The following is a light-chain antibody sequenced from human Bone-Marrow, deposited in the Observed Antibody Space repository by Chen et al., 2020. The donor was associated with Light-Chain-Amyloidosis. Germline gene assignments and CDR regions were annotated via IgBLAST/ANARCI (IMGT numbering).Light chain of an antibody. J-gene: IGLJ2*01. CDR2: RDT. V-gene: IGLV3-25*03. CDR3: HPAGGSGTYEVI. Sequence: SYELTQPPSVSVSPGQTARITCTGDDLPTKYAYWYQQKPGQAPVLVLHRDTERPSGISERFSGSHSGTTSTLTISGVQAEDEADYNWHPAGGSGTYEVIFGGGTKLTVL. CDR1: DLPTKY.